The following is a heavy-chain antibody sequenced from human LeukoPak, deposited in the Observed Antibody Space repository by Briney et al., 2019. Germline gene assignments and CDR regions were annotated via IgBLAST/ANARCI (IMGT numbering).Heavy chain of an antibody. J-gene: IGHJ4*02. Sequence: QPGGSLRLSCAASGFTFSSYGMHWVRQAPGKGLEWVAVIWYDGSNKHYADSVKGRFTISRDNSKNTLYLQMNSLRAEDTAVYYCASYVTPDKIFDYWGQGTLVTVSS. CDR1: GFTFSSYG. CDR2: IWYDGSNK. CDR3: ASYVTPDKIFDY. D-gene: IGHD1-14*01. V-gene: IGHV3-33*01.